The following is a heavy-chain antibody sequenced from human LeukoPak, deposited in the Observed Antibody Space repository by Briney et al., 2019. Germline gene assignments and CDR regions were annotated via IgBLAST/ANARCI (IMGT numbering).Heavy chain of an antibody. Sequence: GGSLRLSCAASGFTFSSYSMNWVRQAPGKGLEWVSYISSSSSTIYYADSVKGRFTISKDNAKNSLYLQMNSLRAEDTAVYYCARDLPSDIVVVVAATDDAFDIWGQGTMVTVSS. D-gene: IGHD2-15*01. J-gene: IGHJ3*02. CDR1: GFTFSSYS. CDR2: ISSSSSTI. CDR3: ARDLPSDIVVVVAATDDAFDI. V-gene: IGHV3-48*04.